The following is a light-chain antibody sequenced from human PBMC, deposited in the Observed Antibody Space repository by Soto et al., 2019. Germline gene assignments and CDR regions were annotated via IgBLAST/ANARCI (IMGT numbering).Light chain of an antibody. Sequence: DIQMTQSPSTLSASVGDRVTITCRASQSISSWLAWYQQKPGKAPKLLIYDVSSLESGVPSRFSGSGSGTEFTLTITSLQPDDFAIYYCQHYHGYPFTFGPGTKVDIK. V-gene: IGKV1-5*01. CDR2: DVS. CDR3: QHYHGYPFT. CDR1: QSISSW. J-gene: IGKJ3*01.